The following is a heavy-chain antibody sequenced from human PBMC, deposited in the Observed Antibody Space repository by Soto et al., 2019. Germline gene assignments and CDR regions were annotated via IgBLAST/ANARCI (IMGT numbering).Heavy chain of an antibody. CDR1: GYTFTSYG. CDR3: ARVGYFDSSNYLAY. J-gene: IGHJ4*01. D-gene: IGHD3-22*01. CDR2: INPGNGNT. V-gene: IGHV1-3*01. Sequence: GASVKVSCEASGYTFTSYGINWVRQAPGRGLEWMGWINPGNGNTKYSQQFQGRVIIDRDTSASTAYMELSSLRPEDTAVYYCARVGYFDSSNYLAYWGLGTMVTV.